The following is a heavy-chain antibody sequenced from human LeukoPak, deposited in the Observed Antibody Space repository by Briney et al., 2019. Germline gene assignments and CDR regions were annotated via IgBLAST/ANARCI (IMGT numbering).Heavy chain of an antibody. D-gene: IGHD3-16*01. Sequence: GGSLRLSCSASGFIFSNYWMTWVRHAPGKGLEWVANIKQDGSEKYYVDSVKDRFTISRDNAKKSLYLQMNSLRAEDTAVYFCARDMIILQSWGQGTLVTVSS. CDR2: IKQDGSEK. V-gene: IGHV3-7*04. CDR3: ARDMIILQS. J-gene: IGHJ5*02. CDR1: GFIFSNYW.